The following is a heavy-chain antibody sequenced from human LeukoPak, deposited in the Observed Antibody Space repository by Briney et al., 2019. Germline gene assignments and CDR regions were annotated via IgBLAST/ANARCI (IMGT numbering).Heavy chain of an antibody. CDR3: AREGDYYGSGSRYYYMDV. D-gene: IGHD3-10*01. CDR1: GFTFSSYG. V-gene: IGHV3-23*01. CDR2: ISGSGGST. J-gene: IGHJ6*03. Sequence: GGSLRLSCAASGFTFSSYGMSWVRQAPGKGLEWVSAISGSGGSTYYADSVKGRFTISRDNAKNSLYLQMNSLRAEDTAVYYCAREGDYYGSGSRYYYMDVWGKGTTVTISS.